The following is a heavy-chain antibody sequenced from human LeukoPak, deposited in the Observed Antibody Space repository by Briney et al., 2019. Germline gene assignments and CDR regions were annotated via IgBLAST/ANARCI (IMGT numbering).Heavy chain of an antibody. CDR3: AKALRFLADNWFDP. J-gene: IGHJ5*02. CDR2: IQQHGSET. D-gene: IGHD3-3*01. Sequence: GGSLRLSCEGSGFTFSNYWMSWVRQAPGKGLEWVANIQQHGSETYYGDSVKGRFTISRDNAKNSLYLQMNSLRAEDTAVYYCAKALRFLADNWFDPWGQGTLVTVSS. V-gene: IGHV3-7*03. CDR1: GFTFSNYW.